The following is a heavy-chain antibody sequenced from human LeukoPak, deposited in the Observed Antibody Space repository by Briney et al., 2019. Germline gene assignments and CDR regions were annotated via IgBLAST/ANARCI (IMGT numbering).Heavy chain of an antibody. J-gene: IGHJ4*02. CDR1: GYSITSTSF. CDR3: AREDGSSGYDDF. D-gene: IGHD5-12*01. V-gene: IGHV4-38-2*02. Sequence: PSETLSLTCSVSGYSITSTSFWAWIRQTPGKGLEWIGSINHLGSAYYNPSLESRVTISVDTSKNHFSLNLKSVTAADTAVCYCAREDGSSGYDDFWGQGTLVTVSS. CDR2: INHLGSA.